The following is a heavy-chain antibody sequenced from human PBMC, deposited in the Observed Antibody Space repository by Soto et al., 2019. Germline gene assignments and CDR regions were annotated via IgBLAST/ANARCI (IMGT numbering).Heavy chain of an antibody. D-gene: IGHD3-22*01. V-gene: IGHV1-18*01. CDR2: ISAYNGNT. CDR3: ARGSTGSMIVVPDDAFDI. J-gene: IGHJ3*02. Sequence: ASVKVSCKASGYTFTGYGISWARQAPGQGLEWMGWISAYNGNTNYAQKLQGRVTMTTDTSTSTAYMELRSLRSDDTAVYYCARGSTGSMIVVPDDAFDIWGQGTMVTVSS. CDR1: GYTFTGYG.